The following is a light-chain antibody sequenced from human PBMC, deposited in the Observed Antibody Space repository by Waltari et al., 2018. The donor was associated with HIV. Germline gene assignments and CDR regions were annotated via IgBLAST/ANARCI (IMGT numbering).Light chain of an antibody. J-gene: IGLJ3*02. CDR3: SSFAGTGTPM. CDR2: GVT. V-gene: IGLV2-14*01. CDR1: SHKIDFYNF. Sequence: QSPLYQPASVSGSPGQSITIPCSGVSHKIDFYNFVSWYQLRPGKAPQLHIFGVTRRPAGISTSVSGSTSGVTASLTISDLQIEDEADYFCSSFAGTGTPMFGGGTKLTVL.